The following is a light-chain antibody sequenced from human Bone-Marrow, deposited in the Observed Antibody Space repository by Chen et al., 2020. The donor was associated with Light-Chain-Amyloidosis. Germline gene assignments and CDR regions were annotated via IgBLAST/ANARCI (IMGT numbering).Light chain of an antibody. CDR1: SSDVGGDNH. J-gene: IGLJ1*01. CDR3: SSYTITNTLV. V-gene: IGLV2-14*01. CDR2: EVT. Sequence: QSALTQPASVSGSPGQSITISCTGTSSDVGGDNHVSWYQQHPDKAPKLMIYEVTNRPSWVPDRFSGSKSDNTASLTISGLQTEDGAEYFCSSYTITNTLVFGSGTRVTVL.